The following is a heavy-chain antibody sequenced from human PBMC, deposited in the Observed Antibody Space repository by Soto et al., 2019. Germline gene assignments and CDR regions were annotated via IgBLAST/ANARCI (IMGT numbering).Heavy chain of an antibody. Sequence: QVQLQESGPGLVKPSETLSLTCTVSGGSVSSGSYYWSWIRQPPGKGLEWIGYIYYSGSTNYNPSLKSRVTISVDTSKNQFSLKLSSVTAADPAVYYCARGGSRRYSGYEFIAASAGLRGGYYFDYWCQGTLVTVSS. J-gene: IGHJ4*02. D-gene: IGHD5-12*01. CDR3: ARGGSRRYSGYEFIAASAGLRGGYYFDY. CDR2: IYYSGST. V-gene: IGHV4-61*01. CDR1: GGSVSSGSYY.